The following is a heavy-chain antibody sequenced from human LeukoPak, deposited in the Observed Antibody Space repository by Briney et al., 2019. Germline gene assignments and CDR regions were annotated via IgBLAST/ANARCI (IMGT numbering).Heavy chain of an antibody. CDR3: ARALYCSSTSCYTLNYYYYMDV. D-gene: IGHD2-2*02. V-gene: IGHV1-2*02. J-gene: IGHJ6*03. CDR1: GYTFTGYY. CDR2: INPNSGGT. Sequence: ASVKVSCKASGYTFTGYYMHWVRQAPGQGLEWMGWINPNSGGTNYAQKFQGRVTMTRDTSISTAYMELSRLRSDDTAVYYCARALYCSSTSCYTLNYYYYMDVWGKGTTVTVSS.